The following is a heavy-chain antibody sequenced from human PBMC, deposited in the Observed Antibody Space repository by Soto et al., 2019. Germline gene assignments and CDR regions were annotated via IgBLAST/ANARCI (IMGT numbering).Heavy chain of an antibody. CDR3: AKALLWYSSSPYYYGMDV. J-gene: IGHJ6*02. CDR2: ISYDGSNK. D-gene: IGHD6-6*01. CDR1: GFTFSSYG. Sequence: QVQLVESGGGVVQPGRSLRLSCAASGFTFSSYGMHWVRQAPGKGLEWVAVISYDGSNKYYADSVKGRFTISRDNSKNTLYLQMNSLRAEDTAVYYWAKALLWYSSSPYYYGMDVWGQGTTVTVSS. V-gene: IGHV3-30*18.